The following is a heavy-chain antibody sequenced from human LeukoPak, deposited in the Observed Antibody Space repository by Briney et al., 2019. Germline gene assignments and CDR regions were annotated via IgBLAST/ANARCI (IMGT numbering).Heavy chain of an antibody. CDR1: GGSFSVYY. J-gene: IGHJ4*02. CDR2: INHSGST. CDR3: ARSYDYVWGSYLPAMGFDY. D-gene: IGHD3-16*02. Sequence: PSETLSLTCAVYGGSFSVYYWSWIRQPPGKGLEWIGEINHSGSTNYNPSLKSRVTISVDTSKNQFSLKLSSVTAADTAVYYCARSYDYVWGSYLPAMGFDYWGQGTLVTVSS. V-gene: IGHV4-34*01.